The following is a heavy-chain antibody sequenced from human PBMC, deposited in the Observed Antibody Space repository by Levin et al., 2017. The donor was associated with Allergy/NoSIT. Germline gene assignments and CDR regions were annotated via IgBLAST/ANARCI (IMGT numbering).Heavy chain of an antibody. J-gene: IGHJ4*02. CDR2: IYTSGST. V-gene: IGHV4-4*07. CDR3: ARDRDYYDSSGYYSAQRFDY. CDR1: GGSISSYY. D-gene: IGHD3-22*01. Sequence: PSETLSLTCTVSGGSISSYYWSWIRQPAGKGLEWIGRIYTSGSTNYNPSLKSRVTMSVDTSKNQFSLKLSSVTAADTAVYYCARDRDYYDSSGYYSAQRFDYWGQGTLVTVSS.